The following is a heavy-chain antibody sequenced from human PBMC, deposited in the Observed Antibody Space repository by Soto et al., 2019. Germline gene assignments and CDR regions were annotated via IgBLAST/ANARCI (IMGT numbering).Heavy chain of an antibody. CDR3: ARDKITGLFDY. Sequence: QVQLQQWGAGLLKPSETLSLTCAVYGGSFSGYYWTWIRQPPGTGLEWIGEINHSGSTNYNPSLKSRVTISVDTSKNQFSLKLTSVTAADTAVYYGARDKITGLFDYWGRGTLVTVSS. CDR2: INHSGST. CDR1: GGSFSGYY. D-gene: IGHD2-8*02. J-gene: IGHJ4*02. V-gene: IGHV4-34*01.